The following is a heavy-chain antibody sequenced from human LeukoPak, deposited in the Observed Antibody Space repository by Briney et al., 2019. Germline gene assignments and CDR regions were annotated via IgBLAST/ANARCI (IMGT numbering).Heavy chain of an antibody. CDR1: GFTFDDYA. CDR2: ISHDGISE. CDR3: ARAMVRGVLPY. Sequence: GRSLRLSCAASGFTFDDYAMHWVRQAPGKGLEWVAVISHDGISEHYADSLKGLFSISRDNSKNTIYLQMNSLRAEDTAVYCCARAMVRGVLPYWGQGTLVTVSS. D-gene: IGHD3-10*01. J-gene: IGHJ4*02. V-gene: IGHV3-30*04.